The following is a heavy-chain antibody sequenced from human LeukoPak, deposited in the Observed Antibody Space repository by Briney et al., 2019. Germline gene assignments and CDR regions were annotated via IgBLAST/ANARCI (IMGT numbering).Heavy chain of an antibody. Sequence: PGGSLRLSCAASGFTFSNYGMAWVRQTPGKGLEWVSGISGSGTATYHADSVKGRFTISRDNSKNTLYLQMNSLRAEDTAEYYCAKGPLPILGYWGQGTLVTVSS. V-gene: IGHV3-23*01. CDR2: ISGSGTAT. CDR1: GFTFSNYG. J-gene: IGHJ4*02. CDR3: AKGPLPILGY. D-gene: IGHD1-26*01.